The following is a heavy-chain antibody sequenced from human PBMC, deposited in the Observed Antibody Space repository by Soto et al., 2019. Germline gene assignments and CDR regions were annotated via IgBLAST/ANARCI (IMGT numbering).Heavy chain of an antibody. CDR2: ISGSGGST. D-gene: IGHD3-9*01. CDR1: GLPFSSYA. J-gene: IGHJ4*02. CDR3: AKDWALHYDILTGYPTQEFDY. Sequence: PGGSLRLSCAASGLPFSSYAMSWVRQAPGKGLEWVSAISGSGGSTYNADSVKARFTTSRANSKNTLYLQMKSLRAEDTAVYYCAKDWALHYDILTGYPTQEFDYWRQGTLVTVSS. V-gene: IGHV3-23*01.